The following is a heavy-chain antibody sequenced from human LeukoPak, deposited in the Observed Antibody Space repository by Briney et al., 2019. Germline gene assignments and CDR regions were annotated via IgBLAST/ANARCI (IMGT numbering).Heavy chain of an antibody. CDR3: ARTRYYYNSRSYGAPYYFDY. Sequence: PSETLSLTCTVSGGSISSYYWSWIRQPPGKGLEWIGYTHYSGSTKYNPSLKSRLTISVDSSKNQFSLKLSSVTAADTAVYYCARTRYYYNSRSYGAPYYFDYWGQGTLVTVSS. CDR2: THYSGST. D-gene: IGHD3-10*01. J-gene: IGHJ4*02. CDR1: GGSISSYY. V-gene: IGHV4-59*08.